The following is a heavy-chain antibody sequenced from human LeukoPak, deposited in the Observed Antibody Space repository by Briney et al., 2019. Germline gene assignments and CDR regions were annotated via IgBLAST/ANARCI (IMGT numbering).Heavy chain of an antibody. V-gene: IGHV4-59*08. CDR2: IYYSGST. CDR3: ARIPPRSTYDY. Sequence: SETLSLTCTVSGGSISSYYWSWLRQPPGKGLEWIGYIYYSGSTNYNPSLKSRVTISVATSKNQFSLKLSSVTAADTAVYYCARIPPRSTYDYWGQGTLVTVSS. J-gene: IGHJ4*02. CDR1: GGSISSYY.